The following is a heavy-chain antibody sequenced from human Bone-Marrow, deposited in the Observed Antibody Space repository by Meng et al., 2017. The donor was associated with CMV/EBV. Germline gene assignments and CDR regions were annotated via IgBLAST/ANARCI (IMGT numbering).Heavy chain of an antibody. CDR3: ARAADYSYNWFDP. V-gene: IGHV3-21*01. Sequence: GGSLRLSCAASGFTFSSYSMNWVRQAPGKGLEWVSSISSSSSYIYYADSVKGRFTISRDNAKNSLYLQMNSLRAEDTAVYYCARAADYSYNWFDPWGQGTLVTVSS. D-gene: IGHD3-16*01. J-gene: IGHJ5*02. CDR2: ISSSSSYI. CDR1: GFTFSSYS.